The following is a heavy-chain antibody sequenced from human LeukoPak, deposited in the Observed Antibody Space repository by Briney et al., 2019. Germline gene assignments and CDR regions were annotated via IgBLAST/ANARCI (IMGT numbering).Heavy chain of an antibody. CDR1: GFAFSDYY. J-gene: IGHJ4*02. Sequence: GGSLRLSCAASGFAFSDYYMGWIRQAPGKGLEWVSYISSSGSTIYYADSVKGRFTVSRDNAKNSLYLQMNSLRAEDTAVYYCARDQSGYATCDYWGQGTLVTVSS. D-gene: IGHD5-12*01. V-gene: IGHV3-11*01. CDR2: ISSSGSTI. CDR3: ARDQSGYATCDY.